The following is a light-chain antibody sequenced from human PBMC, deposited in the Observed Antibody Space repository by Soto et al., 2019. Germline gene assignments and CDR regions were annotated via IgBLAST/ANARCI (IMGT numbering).Light chain of an antibody. CDR1: SSNIGAGYD. J-gene: IGLJ3*02. CDR3: QSYDGSLSGWV. Sequence: QSVLTQPPSVSGAPGQRVTISCTGISSNIGAGYDVHWYQQLPGTAPKLLIYGNSNRPSGVPDRLSGSKSGTSASLAITGLQAEDEGDYYCQSYDGSLSGWVFGGGTKLTVL. CDR2: GNS. V-gene: IGLV1-40*01.